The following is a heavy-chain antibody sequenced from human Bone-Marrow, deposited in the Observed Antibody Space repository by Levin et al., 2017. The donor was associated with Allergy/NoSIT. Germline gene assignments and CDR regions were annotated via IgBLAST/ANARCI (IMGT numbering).Heavy chain of an antibody. CDR3: ASGFGDFDY. V-gene: IGHV1-2*02. CDR1: GYTFTGYY. J-gene: IGHJ4*02. Sequence: GESLKISCKASGYTFTGYYMHWVRQAPGHGLEWMGWINPTSGGTNYAQNFQGRVTMTRDTSISTAYMELSRLRSDETAVYFCASGFGDFDYWGQGTLVTVSS. D-gene: IGHD3-10*01. CDR2: INPTSGGT.